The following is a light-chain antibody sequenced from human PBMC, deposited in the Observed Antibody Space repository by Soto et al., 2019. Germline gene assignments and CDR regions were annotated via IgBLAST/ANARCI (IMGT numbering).Light chain of an antibody. J-gene: IGKJ4*01. Sequence: EIVLTQSPGTLSLSPGKRATLSCRASQSISSSYLAWCQQKPGQAPRLLIYGASSRATGIPDRFSGSGSGTDFTLTISRLEPEDFAVYYCQQYGTSSLTFGGGTKVDIK. V-gene: IGKV3-20*01. CDR2: GAS. CDR1: QSISSSY. CDR3: QQYGTSSLT.